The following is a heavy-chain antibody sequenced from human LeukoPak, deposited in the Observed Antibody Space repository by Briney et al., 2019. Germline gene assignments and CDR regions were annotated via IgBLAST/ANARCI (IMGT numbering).Heavy chain of an antibody. CDR1: GGSISSYY. Sequence: SETLSLTCTVSGGSISSYYWSWIRQPPGKGLEWIGYIYYSGSTNYNPSLKSRVTISVDTSKNQFSLKLSSVTAADTAVYFCARGGRKDYYGSGSYYPYYFDYWGQGTLVTVSS. V-gene: IGHV4-59*01. J-gene: IGHJ4*02. CDR2: IYYSGST. D-gene: IGHD3-10*01. CDR3: ARGGRKDYYGSGSYYPYYFDY.